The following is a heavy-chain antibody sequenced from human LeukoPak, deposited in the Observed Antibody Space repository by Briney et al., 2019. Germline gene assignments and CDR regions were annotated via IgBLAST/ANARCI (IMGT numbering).Heavy chain of an antibody. D-gene: IGHD2-2*01. V-gene: IGHV4-30-2*01. Sequence: SQTLSLTCGVSGGSISSGGYSWSWIRQPPGKGLEWIGYIYHSGSTYYNPSLKSRVTISVDRSKNQFSLKLSSVTAADTAVYYCARAGYCSSTSCLDASDIWGQGTMVTVSS. CDR3: ARAGYCSSTSCLDASDI. J-gene: IGHJ3*02. CDR1: GGSISSGGYS. CDR2: IYHSGST.